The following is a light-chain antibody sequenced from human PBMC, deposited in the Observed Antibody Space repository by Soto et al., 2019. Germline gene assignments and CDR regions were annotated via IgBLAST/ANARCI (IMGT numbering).Light chain of an antibody. CDR1: QSISNH. V-gene: IGKV1-5*01. CDR2: DAS. Sequence: DIQMTQSPSSLSASVEDRVIITCRASQSISNHLNWYQQEPGKAPKLLIYDASSLESGVPSRFSGSGSGTEFTLTSSSLQPDDFATYYCQQYNSYSWTFGQGTKVDI. CDR3: QQYNSYSWT. J-gene: IGKJ1*01.